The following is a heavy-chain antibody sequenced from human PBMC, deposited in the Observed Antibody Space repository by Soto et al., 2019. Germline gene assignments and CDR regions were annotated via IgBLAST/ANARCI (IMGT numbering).Heavy chain of an antibody. J-gene: IGHJ4*02. CDR1: RYSINNDNW. V-gene: IGHV4-4*02. CDR2: LHHGGST. D-gene: IGHD5-12*01. Sequence: SETLSLTCDVSRYSINNDNWWSLVRQPPGGGLEWIGELHHGGSTNYNPSLESRVTFSVDTSKNQFFLKLSSVTAADTAVYYCTKNSAYALDYWGQGTLVTVSS. CDR3: TKNSAYALDY.